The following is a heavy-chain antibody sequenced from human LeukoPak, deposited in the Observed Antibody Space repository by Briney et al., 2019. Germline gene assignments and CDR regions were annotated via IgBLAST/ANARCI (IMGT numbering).Heavy chain of an antibody. J-gene: IGHJ6*04. CDR3: ARDDVSTARVSGMDV. Sequence: GGSLRLSCAASGFTFTTYDMNWVRQAPGKGLERVSYISRNSGFIYYADSVKGRFTISRDNAKNSLYLQMNSLRGEDMAVYYCARDDVSTARVSGMDVWGKGTTVTVSS. D-gene: IGHD6-6*01. CDR2: ISRNSGFI. CDR1: GFTFTTYD. V-gene: IGHV3-21*01.